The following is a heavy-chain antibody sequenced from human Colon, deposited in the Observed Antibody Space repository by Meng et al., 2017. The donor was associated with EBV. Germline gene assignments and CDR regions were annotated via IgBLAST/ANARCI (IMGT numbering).Heavy chain of an antibody. CDR2: ISTNTGTP. CDR3: ARGGNFDP. Sequence: QVKLVQFGSELKKPGASVKVSGKASGYTFSTYTINWVRQAHGRGLEWMGWISTNTGTPTYTQGFTGRFVFSLDTSVSTAYLQISSLKAEDTAVYYCARGGNFDPWGQGTLVTVSS. D-gene: IGHD2/OR15-2a*01. CDR1: GYTFSTYT. J-gene: IGHJ5*02. V-gene: IGHV7-4-1*02.